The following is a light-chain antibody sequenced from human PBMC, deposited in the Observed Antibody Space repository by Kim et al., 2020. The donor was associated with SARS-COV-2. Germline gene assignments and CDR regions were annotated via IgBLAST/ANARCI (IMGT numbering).Light chain of an antibody. CDR3: AAWDDSLNGVV. J-gene: IGLJ2*01. Sequence: GQRVNISCSGSSSNIGSNTVSWYQQLPGTAPKLLIYSNNQRPSGVPDRFSGSKSGTSASLAISGLQSEDEADYYCAAWDDSLNGVVFGGGTKLTVL. CDR1: SSNIGSNT. V-gene: IGLV1-44*01. CDR2: SNN.